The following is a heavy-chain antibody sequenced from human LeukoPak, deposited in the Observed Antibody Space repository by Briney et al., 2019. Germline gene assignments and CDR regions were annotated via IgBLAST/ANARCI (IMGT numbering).Heavy chain of an antibody. V-gene: IGHV4-39*01. Sequence: SGTLSLTCSVSGGSISSSRYYWGWIRQSPGKGLQWIANIYYSGSTYYNPSLKSRVTISVDTSKNQFSLKLSSVTAADTAVYYCASGGYCSGGSCYQTIDYWGQGTLVTVSS. D-gene: IGHD2-15*01. J-gene: IGHJ4*02. CDR2: IYYSGST. CDR3: ASGGYCSGGSCYQTIDY. CDR1: GGSISSSRYY.